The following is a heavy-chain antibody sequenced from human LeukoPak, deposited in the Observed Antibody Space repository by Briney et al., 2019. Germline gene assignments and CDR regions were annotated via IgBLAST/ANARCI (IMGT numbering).Heavy chain of an antibody. CDR3: AKDLTPSSGWQYYYGMDV. CDR2: ISGSGGST. J-gene: IGHJ6*02. Sequence: GGSLRVSCAASGFTFSSYAMSWVRQAPGKGLEWVSAISGSGGSTYYADSVKGRFTISRDNSKNTLYLQMNSLRAEDTAVYYCAKDLTPSSGWQYYYGMDVWGQGTTVTVSS. V-gene: IGHV3-23*01. D-gene: IGHD6-19*01. CDR1: GFTFSSYA.